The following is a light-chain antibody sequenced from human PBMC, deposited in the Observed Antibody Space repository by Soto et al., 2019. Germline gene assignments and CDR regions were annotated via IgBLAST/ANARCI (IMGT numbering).Light chain of an antibody. CDR1: QSVSSN. V-gene: IGKV3D-15*01. CDR3: QQRQYWPPIT. CDR2: DAS. Sequence: EIVMTQSKATLSVSPGERATLSCRASQSVSSNLAWYQQKPGQAPRLLIYDASNRATGIPDRFSGSGSGTDFTLTISRLEPEDCAIYYCQQRQYWPPITFGQGTLLE. J-gene: IGKJ5*01.